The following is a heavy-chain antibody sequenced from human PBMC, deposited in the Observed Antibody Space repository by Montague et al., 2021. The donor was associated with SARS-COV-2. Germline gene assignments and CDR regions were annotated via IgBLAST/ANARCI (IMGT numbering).Heavy chain of an antibody. Sequence: SLRLSCAASGFTFSSYEMNWVRQAPGKGLEWVSYISSSGSTIYYADSVKGRFTISRDNAKNSLYLQMNSLRADDTAVYYCARDLLDYYFYYGMDVWGQGTTVTVSS. D-gene: IGHD2-15*01. CDR1: GFTFSSYE. CDR2: ISSSGSTI. J-gene: IGHJ6*02. CDR3: ARDLLDYYFYYGMDV. V-gene: IGHV3-48*03.